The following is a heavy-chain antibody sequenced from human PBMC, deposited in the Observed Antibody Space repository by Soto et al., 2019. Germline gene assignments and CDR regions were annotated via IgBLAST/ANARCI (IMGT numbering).Heavy chain of an antibody. CDR2: INGRSDTI. D-gene: IGHD3-22*01. Sequence: PGGSLRLSCAASGFIFSDHYMSWIRQAPGKGLEWISYINGRSDTIYYSKSVQGRFTISRDNGKNSLYLQMDSLRADDTAVYYCASVSYYDSRGYSRRLTNATFDHWGKGILFTASS. V-gene: IGHV3-11*01. CDR3: ASVSYYDSRGYSRRLTNATFDH. J-gene: IGHJ4*02. CDR1: GFIFSDHY.